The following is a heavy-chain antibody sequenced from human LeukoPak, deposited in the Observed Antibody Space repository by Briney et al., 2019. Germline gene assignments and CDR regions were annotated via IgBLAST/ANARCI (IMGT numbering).Heavy chain of an antibody. Sequence: PSETLSLTCAVYGGSFSGYYWTWIRQSPGKGLEWVGEITHSGGTNYNPSLKSRVSISVDTSRNQFSLKQRSVSAADTAVYYCARGLESRWGQGTLVTVSS. CDR3: ARGLESR. CDR2: ITHSGGT. J-gene: IGHJ4*02. V-gene: IGHV4-34*01. D-gene: IGHD1-1*01. CDR1: GGSFSGYY.